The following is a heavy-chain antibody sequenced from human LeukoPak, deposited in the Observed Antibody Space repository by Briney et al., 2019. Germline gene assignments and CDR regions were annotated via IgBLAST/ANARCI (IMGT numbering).Heavy chain of an antibody. Sequence: SETLSLTCTVSGDSIRDYYWSWIRQPPGEGLEWIGYIYYSGSTNFNPSLKSRVTISVDTSKNQISLKRSSVTADDTAVYYCARDRNGFDYWGQGTLVTVSS. J-gene: IGHJ4*02. CDR2: IYYSGST. CDR3: ARDRNGFDY. CDR1: GDSIRDYY. D-gene: IGHD4-11*01. V-gene: IGHV4-59*01.